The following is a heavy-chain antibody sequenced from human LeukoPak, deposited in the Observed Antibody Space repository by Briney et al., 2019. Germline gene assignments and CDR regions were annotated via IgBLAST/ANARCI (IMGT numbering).Heavy chain of an antibody. D-gene: IGHD3-10*01. CDR1: GFTFSDYY. CDR2: ISSSGSTT. Sequence: PGGSLRLSCAASGFTFSDYYMSWIRQAPGKGLEWVSFISSSGSTTYYADSVKGRFTISRDNAKNSLYLQMNSLRADDTAVYYCARDMYYGSGTPMQYGMDVWGRGTTVTVSS. J-gene: IGHJ6*02. CDR3: ARDMYYGSGTPMQYGMDV. V-gene: IGHV3-11*01.